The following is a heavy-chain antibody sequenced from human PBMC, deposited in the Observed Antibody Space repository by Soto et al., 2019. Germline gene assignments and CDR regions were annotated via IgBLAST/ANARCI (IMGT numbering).Heavy chain of an antibody. V-gene: IGHV4-39*01. CDR1: GGSISSSEYY. CDR2: IYYSGST. J-gene: IGHJ5*02. D-gene: IGHD3-3*01. Sequence: PSETLSLTCTVSGGSISSSEYYWGWIRQPPGKGLEWIGSIYYSGSTYYKPSLKSRVTISIASSKKELSLKLTSVTAADTALYYCARHASAYYVSWGQGTLVTVSS. CDR3: ARHASAYYVS.